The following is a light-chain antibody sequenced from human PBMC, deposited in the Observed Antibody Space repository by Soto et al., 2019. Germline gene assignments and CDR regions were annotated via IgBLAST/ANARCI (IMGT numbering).Light chain of an antibody. CDR1: HDISTF. Sequence: DIQLTQSPSLLSASIVDRVTITFRASHDISTFLAWYQQKPGKAPKLLIYEASTLQSGVPSRFSGSGSGTEFTLTISGLLPEDFAAYHCQQLYTLPFTFGQGTRLEIK. CDR2: EAS. J-gene: IGKJ5*01. V-gene: IGKV1-9*01. CDR3: QQLYTLPFT.